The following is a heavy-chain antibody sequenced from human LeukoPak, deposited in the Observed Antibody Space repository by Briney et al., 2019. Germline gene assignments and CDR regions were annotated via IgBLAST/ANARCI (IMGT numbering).Heavy chain of an antibody. CDR2: IYYSGST. CDR3: ARPDTYDALDI. J-gene: IGHJ3*02. Sequence: PSETLSLTCTVSGGSISSSSYYWGWIRQPPGKGLEWIGSIYYSGSTYYNPSLKSRVTISVDTSKNQFSLKLSSVTAADTAVYYCARPDTYDALDIWGQRTMVTVSS. V-gene: IGHV4-39*01. D-gene: IGHD2/OR15-2a*01. CDR1: GGSISSSSYY.